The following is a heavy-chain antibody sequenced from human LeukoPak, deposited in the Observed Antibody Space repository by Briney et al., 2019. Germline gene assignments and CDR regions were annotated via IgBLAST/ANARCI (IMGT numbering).Heavy chain of an antibody. V-gene: IGHV4-59*01. J-gene: IGHJ4*02. CDR3: ARGPPYSSSWYDY. Sequence: SETLSLICTVSGGSISSYYWSWIRQPPGKGLEWIGYIYYSGSTNYNPSLKSRVTISVDTSKNQFSLKLSSVTAADTAVYYCARGPPYSSSWYDYWGQGTLVTVSS. CDR2: IYYSGST. D-gene: IGHD6-13*01. CDR1: GGSISSYY.